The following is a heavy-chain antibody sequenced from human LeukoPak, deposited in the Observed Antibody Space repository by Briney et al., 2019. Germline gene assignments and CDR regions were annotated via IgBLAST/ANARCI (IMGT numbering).Heavy chain of an antibody. D-gene: IGHD3-22*01. Sequence: PSETLSLTCTVSGGSISSSSYYWGWIRQPPGTGLEWIGSIYYSGSTYYNPSLKSRVTISVDTSKNQFSLKLSSVTAADTAVYYCARRDSRPPMIVDDAFDIWGQGTMVTVSS. CDR2: IYYSGST. CDR1: GGSISSSSYY. V-gene: IGHV4-39*01. J-gene: IGHJ3*02. CDR3: ARRDSRPPMIVDDAFDI.